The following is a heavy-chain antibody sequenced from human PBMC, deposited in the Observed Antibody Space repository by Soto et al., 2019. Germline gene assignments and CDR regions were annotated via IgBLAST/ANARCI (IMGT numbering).Heavy chain of an antibody. CDR2: IIPILGTA. J-gene: IGHJ4*02. V-gene: IGHV1-69*06. Sequence: SVKVSCKASGGTFSSYAISWVRQAPGQGLEWMGGIIPILGTANYAQKFQGRVTITADKSTSTAYMERSSLRSEDTAVYYCARMGIAARLDYFDYWGQRTTVTVSS. D-gene: IGHD6-6*01. CDR3: ARMGIAARLDYFDY. CDR1: GGTFSSYA.